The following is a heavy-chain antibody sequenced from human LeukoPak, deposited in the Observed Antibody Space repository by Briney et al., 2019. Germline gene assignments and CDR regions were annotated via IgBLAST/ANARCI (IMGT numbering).Heavy chain of an antibody. CDR1: GYTFTSYY. CDR2: ISAYNGNT. Sequence: ASVKVSCKASGYTFTSYYIHWVRQAPGQGLEWMGWISAYNGNTNYAQKLQGRVTMTTDTSTSTAYMELRSLRSDDTAVYYCARPNIRYCSGGACSNDGSDYWGQGTLVTVSS. J-gene: IGHJ4*02. CDR3: ARPNIRYCSGGACSNDGSDY. D-gene: IGHD2-15*01. V-gene: IGHV1-18*04.